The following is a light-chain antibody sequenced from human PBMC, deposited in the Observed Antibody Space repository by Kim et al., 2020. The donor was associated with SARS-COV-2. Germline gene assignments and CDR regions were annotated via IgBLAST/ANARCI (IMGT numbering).Light chain of an antibody. Sequence: LGQTVRITCQGDSRRSYYARWYQQKPGQAPVLVIYGKNNRPSGIPGRFSGSSAGNTASLTITGAQAEDEADYYCNSRDSSGNLYVVFGGGTQLTVL. V-gene: IGLV3-19*01. CDR1: SRRSYY. J-gene: IGLJ2*01. CDR3: NSRDSSGNLYVV. CDR2: GKN.